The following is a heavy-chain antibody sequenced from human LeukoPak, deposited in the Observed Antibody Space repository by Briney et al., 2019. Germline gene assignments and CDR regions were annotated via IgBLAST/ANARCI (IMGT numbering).Heavy chain of an antibody. CDR1: GYTFTSYG. CDR3: ARGLGYCSSTSCHTPFDY. Sequence: ASVKVSFKASGYTFTSYGISWVRQAPGQGLEWMGWISAYNGNTNYAQKLQGRVTMTTDTSTSTAYMELRSLRSDDTAVYYCARGLGYCSSTSCHTPFDYWGQGTLVTVSS. CDR2: ISAYNGNT. V-gene: IGHV1-18*01. D-gene: IGHD2-2*02. J-gene: IGHJ4*02.